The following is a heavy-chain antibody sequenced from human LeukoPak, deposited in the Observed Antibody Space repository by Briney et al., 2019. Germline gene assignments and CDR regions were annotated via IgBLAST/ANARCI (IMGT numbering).Heavy chain of an antibody. D-gene: IGHD3-22*01. CDR2: ISSRSSTI. CDR3: ARSDYDSRGHFDY. CDR1: GFTFSSYA. Sequence: GGSLRLSCAASGFTFSSYAMHWVRQAPGKGLEWVSYISSRSSTIYYADSVKGRFTISRDNAKNSLYLQMNSLRDEDTAVYYCARSDYDSRGHFDYWGQGTLVTVSS. J-gene: IGHJ4*02. V-gene: IGHV3-48*02.